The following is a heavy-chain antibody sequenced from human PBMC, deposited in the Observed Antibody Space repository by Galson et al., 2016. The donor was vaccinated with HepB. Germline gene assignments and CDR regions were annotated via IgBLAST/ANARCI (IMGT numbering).Heavy chain of an antibody. J-gene: IGHJ2*01. CDR2: VSAANDTA. V-gene: IGHV1-18*01. CDR3: ARCQPLLWFGIEGFFAL. CDR1: GYTFTNYG. Sequence: SVKVSCKASGYTFTNYGISWVRQAPGQSLEWMGWVSAANDTANYAPRFQGRVTMTADASINTSYMELRSLASDDTAIYFCARCQPLLWFGIEGFFALWGRGTLVTVSS. D-gene: IGHD3-10*01.